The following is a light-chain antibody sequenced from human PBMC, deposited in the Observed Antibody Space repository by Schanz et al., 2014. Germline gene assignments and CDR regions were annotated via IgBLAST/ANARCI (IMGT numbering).Light chain of an antibody. Sequence: QSALTQPASVSGSPGQSITISCTGTSSDVGGYNYVSWYQQHPGKAPKLMTYDVSNRPSGVPDRFSGSKSGNTASLTVSGLQAEDEADYYCNSYGGSNNLVFGGGTKLTVL. CDR2: DVS. J-gene: IGLJ2*01. CDR3: NSYGGSNNLV. CDR1: SSDVGGYNY. V-gene: IGLV2-8*01.